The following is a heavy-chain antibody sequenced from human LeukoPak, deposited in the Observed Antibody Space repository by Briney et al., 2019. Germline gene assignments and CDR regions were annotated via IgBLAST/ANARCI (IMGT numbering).Heavy chain of an antibody. D-gene: IGHD4-17*01. V-gene: IGHV3-74*01. CDR1: GFTFSSYC. CDR3: ARDSGGDYGLTVVDY. Sequence: GGSLRLSCAASGFTFSSYCMHWVRQAPGKGLVWVSRINSDGSSTSYADSVKGRFTISRDNAKNTLYLQVNSLRAEDTAVYYCARDSGGDYGLTVVDYWGQGTLVTVSS. J-gene: IGHJ4*02. CDR2: INSDGSST.